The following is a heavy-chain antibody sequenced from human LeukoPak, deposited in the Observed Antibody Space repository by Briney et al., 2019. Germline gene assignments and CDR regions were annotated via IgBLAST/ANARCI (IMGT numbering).Heavy chain of an antibody. V-gene: IGHV4-59*08. CDR3: ARTLIGYCSSTSCHDAFDI. CDR2: IYYSGST. D-gene: IGHD2-2*01. CDR1: GGSISSYY. Sequence: SETLSLTCTVSGGSISSYYWSWIRQPPGKGLEWIGYIYYSGSTNYNPSLKSRVTISVGTSKNQFSLKPSSVTAADTAVYYCARTLIGYCSSTSCHDAFDIWGQGTMVTVSS. J-gene: IGHJ3*02.